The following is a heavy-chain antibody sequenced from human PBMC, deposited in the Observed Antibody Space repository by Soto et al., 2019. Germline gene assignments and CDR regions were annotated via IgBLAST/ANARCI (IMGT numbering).Heavy chain of an antibody. CDR1: GDSVSSISAA. CDR3: AGALNLPYYFDY. CDR2: AYYRSKWYT. J-gene: IGHJ4*02. Sequence: PSQTLSLTCAISGDSVSSISAAWNWIRQSPSRGLEWLGRAYYRSKWYTDYAVSVKSRIAINPDSSKNQFSLQLNSLTPEDTAVYYCAGALNLPYYFDYWGQGTLVTVSS. V-gene: IGHV6-1*01.